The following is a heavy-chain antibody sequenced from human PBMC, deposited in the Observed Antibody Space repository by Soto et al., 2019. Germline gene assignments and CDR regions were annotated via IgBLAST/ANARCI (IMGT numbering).Heavy chain of an antibody. V-gene: IGHV3-23*01. CDR1: GFTFSNYA. Sequence: EVQLLESGGDLAQPGGSLRLICAASGFTFSNYAMTWVRQSPGKGLEWVSTITSAGSTFYGDTVKGRFTISRDNSKSTLYFQMTILGAEDTAVYYCAKTDKFPPQSSGWANRFDSWGQGTLVTVSS. CDR2: ITSAGST. CDR3: AKTDKFPPQSSGWANRFDS. D-gene: IGHD6-19*01. J-gene: IGHJ4*02.